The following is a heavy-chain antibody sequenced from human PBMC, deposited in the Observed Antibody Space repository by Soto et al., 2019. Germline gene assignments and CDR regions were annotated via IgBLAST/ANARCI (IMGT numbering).Heavy chain of an antibody. Sequence: GGSLRLSCAASGFTFSSYALSWVRQAPGKGLEWVSGISGSGGSTYYADSVKGRFTVSRDTSKNTLYLQMNNLRAGDTAIYYCAKGGLYDFWSGYSNGYYYYGMDVWGQGTTVTVSS. V-gene: IGHV3-23*01. D-gene: IGHD3-3*01. J-gene: IGHJ6*02. CDR2: ISGSGGST. CDR3: AKGGLYDFWSGYSNGYYYYGMDV. CDR1: GFTFSSYA.